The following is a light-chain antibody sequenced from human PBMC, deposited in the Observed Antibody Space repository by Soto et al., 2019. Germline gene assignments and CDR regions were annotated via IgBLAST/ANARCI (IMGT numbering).Light chain of an antibody. CDR3: QQSYSTLWT. V-gene: IGKV1-39*01. CDR1: QSISSY. CDR2: AAS. Sequence: DIQITQSPSSLSASVRERVTITCRASQSISSYLNWYQQKPGKAPKLLIYAASSLQSGVPSRFSGSGSGTDFTLTISSLQPEDFATYYCQQSYSTLWTFGQGTKV. J-gene: IGKJ1*01.